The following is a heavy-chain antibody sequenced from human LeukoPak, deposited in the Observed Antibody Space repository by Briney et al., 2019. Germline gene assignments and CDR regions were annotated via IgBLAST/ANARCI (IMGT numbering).Heavy chain of an antibody. CDR3: AKGSGSGWYGWFAP. V-gene: IGHV3-23*01. J-gene: IGHJ5*02. Sequence: GGSLRLSCAASGFTFSSYWMSWVRQAPGKGLEWVSSIDASGGSTYYADSVKGRFTISRDNSKNTFFLQMNTLRAADTAVYYCAKGSGSGWYGWFAPWGQGTLVTVSS. CDR2: IDASGGST. CDR1: GFTFSSYW. D-gene: IGHD6-19*01.